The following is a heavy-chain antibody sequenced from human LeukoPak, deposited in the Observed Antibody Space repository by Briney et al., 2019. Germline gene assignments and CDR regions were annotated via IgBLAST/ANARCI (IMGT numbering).Heavy chain of an antibody. V-gene: IGHV1-24*01. CDR1: GYTLTELS. Sequence: ASVKVSCKVSGYTLTELSMHWVRQAPGKGLEWMGGFDPEDGETVYAQKFQGRVTMTEDTSTDTAYMELSSLRSEDTAVYYCATFATTMIVATYGMDVWGQGTTVTVSS. CDR3: ATFATTMIVATYGMDV. J-gene: IGHJ6*02. CDR2: FDPEDGET. D-gene: IGHD3-22*01.